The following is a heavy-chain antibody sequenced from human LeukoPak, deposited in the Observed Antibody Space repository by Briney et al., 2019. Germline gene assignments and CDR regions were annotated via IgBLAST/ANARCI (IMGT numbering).Heavy chain of an antibody. CDR2: IYHSGST. CDR3: ARESGSRDGYNWYDY. J-gene: IGHJ4*02. Sequence: SETLSLTCTVSGGSISSGGYYWSWIRQPPGKGLEWIGYIYHSGSTYYNPSLKSRVTISVDRSKNQFSLKLSSVTAADTAVYYCARESGSRDGYNWYDYWGQGTLVTVSS. CDR1: GGSISSGGYY. D-gene: IGHD5-24*01. V-gene: IGHV4-30-2*01.